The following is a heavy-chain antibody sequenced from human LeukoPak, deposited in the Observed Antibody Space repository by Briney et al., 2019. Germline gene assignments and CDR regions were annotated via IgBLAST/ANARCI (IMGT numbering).Heavy chain of an antibody. CDR1: GFTFSSYA. J-gene: IGHJ3*02. Sequence: PGRSLRLSCAASGFTFSSYAMHWVRQAPGKGLEWVAVISYDGSNKYYADSVKGRFTISRDNFKNTLSLQMNSLRAEDTAVYHCAKDPNGDYIGAFDMWGQGTMVTVSS. CDR3: AKDPNGDYIGAFDM. CDR2: ISYDGSNK. V-gene: IGHV3-30-3*01. D-gene: IGHD4-17*01.